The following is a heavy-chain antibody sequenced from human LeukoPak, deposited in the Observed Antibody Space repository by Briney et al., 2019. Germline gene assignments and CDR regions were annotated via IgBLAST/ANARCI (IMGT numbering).Heavy chain of an antibody. Sequence: GASVKVSCKASGYTFTGYYMHWVRQATGQGLEWMGWMNPNSGNTGYAQKFQGRVTMTRNTSISTAYMELSSLRSEDTAVYYCARVAYSGYDVGYWGQGTLVTVSS. CDR3: ARVAYSGYDVGY. D-gene: IGHD5-12*01. CDR1: GYTFTGYY. V-gene: IGHV1-8*02. J-gene: IGHJ4*02. CDR2: MNPNSGNT.